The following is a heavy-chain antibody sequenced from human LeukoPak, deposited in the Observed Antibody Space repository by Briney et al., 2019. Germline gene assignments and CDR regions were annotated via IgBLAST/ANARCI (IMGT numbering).Heavy chain of an antibody. V-gene: IGHV3-21*01. J-gene: IGHJ6*02. CDR1: GFKFSDHY. CDR3: ASQVGSGPYYYYGMDV. D-gene: IGHD3-10*01. CDR2: ISSSSSYI. Sequence: PGGSLRLSCAASGFKFSDHYIDWVRQAPGKGLEWVSSISSSSSYIYYADSVKGRFTISRDNAKNSLYLQMNSLRAEDTAVYYCASQVGSGPYYYYGMDVWGQGTTVTVSS.